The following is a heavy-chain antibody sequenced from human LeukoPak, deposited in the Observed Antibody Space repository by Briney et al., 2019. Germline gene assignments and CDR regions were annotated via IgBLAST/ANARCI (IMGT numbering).Heavy chain of an antibody. CDR2: NYYSRIT. V-gene: IGHV4-59*01. CDR1: GGSISSYY. CDR3: ARAVYSSSALDY. Sequence: PSETLSLTCTVSGGSISSYYRSWIRQPAGKGLEWIGYNYYSRITNYNPSLKSRVTISVDTSKNQFSLKLSSVTAADTAVYYCARAVYSSSALDYWGQGTLVTVSS. J-gene: IGHJ4*02. D-gene: IGHD6-13*01.